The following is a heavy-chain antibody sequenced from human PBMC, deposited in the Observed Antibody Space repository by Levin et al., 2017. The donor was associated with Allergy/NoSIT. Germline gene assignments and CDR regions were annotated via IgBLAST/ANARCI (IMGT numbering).Heavy chain of an antibody. D-gene: IGHD3-10*01. CDR3: ARDPMVRGVNLAFDS. CDR2: ISGYNGNT. Sequence: GESLKISCKASGYTFTNYGISWVRQAPGQGLEWMGWISGYNGNTNYAQKLQGRVTMTTDTSTSTAYMELRSLRSDDTAVYYCARDPMVRGVNLAFDSWGQGTLVTVSS. CDR1: GYTFTNYG. V-gene: IGHV1-18*01. J-gene: IGHJ4*02.